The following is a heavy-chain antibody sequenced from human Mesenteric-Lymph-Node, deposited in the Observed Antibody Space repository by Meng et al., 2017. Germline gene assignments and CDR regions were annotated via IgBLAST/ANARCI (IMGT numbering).Heavy chain of an antibody. J-gene: IGHJ5*02. CDR1: GGGFNGYD. CDR3: ARGRFGDAANSYNWFDP. CDR2: INHSGNT. Sequence: AQLQQWGAGLLQPSETLSLTCGVSGGGFNGYDWSWIRQPPGKGLEWIAEINHSGNTNYNPSLKSRVTISVDRSNNQFSLRLKSVSAADTAVYYCARGRFGDAANSYNWFDPWGQGTLVTVSS. V-gene: IGHV4-34*01. D-gene: IGHD3-10*01.